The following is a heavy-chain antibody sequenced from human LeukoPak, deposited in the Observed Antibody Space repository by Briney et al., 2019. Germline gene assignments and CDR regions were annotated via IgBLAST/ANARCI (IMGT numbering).Heavy chain of an antibody. CDR1: GFTFSSYG. D-gene: IGHD2-2*01. CDR2: ISYDGSNK. CDR3: ASQDIVVVPAAMSLDY. J-gene: IGHJ4*02. Sequence: PGGSLRLSCAASGFTFSSYGMHWVRQAPGKGLEWVAVISYDGSNKYYADSVKGRFTISRDNSKNTLYLQMNSLRAEDTAVYYCASQDIVVVPAAMSLDYWGQGTLVTVSS. V-gene: IGHV3-30*03.